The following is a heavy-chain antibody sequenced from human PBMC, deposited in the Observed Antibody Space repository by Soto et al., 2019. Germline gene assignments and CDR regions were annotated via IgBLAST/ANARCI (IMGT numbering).Heavy chain of an antibody. D-gene: IGHD3-16*01. Sequence: SETLSLTCAVYGGSFSGYYWSWIRQPPGKGLEWIGEINHSGSTNYNPSLKSRVTISVDTSKNQFSLKLSSVTAADTAVYYCARAPRLTFGGVITYYYGMDVWGQGTTVT. V-gene: IGHV4-34*01. CDR1: GGSFSGYY. J-gene: IGHJ6*02. CDR3: ARAPRLTFGGVITYYYGMDV. CDR2: INHSGST.